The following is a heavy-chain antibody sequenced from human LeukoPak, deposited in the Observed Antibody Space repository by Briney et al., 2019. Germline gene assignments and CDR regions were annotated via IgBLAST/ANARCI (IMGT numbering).Heavy chain of an antibody. Sequence: GGSLRLSCAASGFTFSSYSMNWVRQAPGKGLEWVSYISSSSRTIYYADSVKGRFTISRDNAKNSLYLQMNSLRAEDTAVYYCARVGGQDDHWGQGTLVTVSS. CDR3: ARVGGQDDH. V-gene: IGHV3-48*01. CDR2: ISSSSRTI. CDR1: GFTFSSYS. D-gene: IGHD1-26*01. J-gene: IGHJ4*02.